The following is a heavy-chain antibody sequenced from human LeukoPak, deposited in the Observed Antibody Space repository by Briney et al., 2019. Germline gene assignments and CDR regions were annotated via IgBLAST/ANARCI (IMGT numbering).Heavy chain of an antibody. Sequence: GGSLRLSCAASGFTVSSKYMSWVRQAPGKGLEWVSAISGSGGSTYYADSVKGRFTISRDSSKNTLYLQMNSLRAEDTAVYYCAKFGVLGPLPFWFDPWGQGTLVTVSS. J-gene: IGHJ5*02. CDR1: GFTVSSKY. CDR3: AKFGVLGPLPFWFDP. D-gene: IGHD3-3*01. CDR2: ISGSGGST. V-gene: IGHV3-23*01.